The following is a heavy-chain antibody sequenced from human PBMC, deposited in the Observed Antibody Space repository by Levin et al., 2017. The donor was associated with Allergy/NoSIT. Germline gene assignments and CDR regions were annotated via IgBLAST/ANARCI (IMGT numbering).Heavy chain of an antibody. V-gene: IGHV4-31*03. CDR3: ARDRGEAAAPHDALDV. J-gene: IGHJ3*01. Sequence: SETLSLTCTVSGASISSGGYYWNWIRQLPGKGLEWIGHIYYSGATYSNPSLRSRLTISVDTSKNQFSLRLSSVTAADTAVYFCARDRGEAAAPHDALDVWGQGTMVTVSS. D-gene: IGHD6-13*01. CDR1: GASISSGGYY. CDR2: IYYSGAT.